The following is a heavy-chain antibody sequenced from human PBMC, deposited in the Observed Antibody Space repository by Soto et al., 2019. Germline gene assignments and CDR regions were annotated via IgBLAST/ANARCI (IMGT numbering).Heavy chain of an antibody. CDR2: ISAYNGNT. CDR1: GYTFTSYC. D-gene: IGHD2-2*01. J-gene: IGHJ5*02. Sequence: GASVKVSCKASGYTFTSYCISWVLEAPGQGLEWMGWISAYNGNTNYAQKLQGRVTMTTDTSTSTAYMELRSLRSDDTAVYYCARDVFRDIVVVPGQFDPWGQGTLVTVSS. V-gene: IGHV1-18*04. CDR3: ARDVFRDIVVVPGQFDP.